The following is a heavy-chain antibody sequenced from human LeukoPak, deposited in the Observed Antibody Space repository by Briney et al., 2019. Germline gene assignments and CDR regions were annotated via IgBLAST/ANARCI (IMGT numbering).Heavy chain of an antibody. CDR1: GFTFSSYG. D-gene: IGHD5-18*01. J-gene: IGHJ3*02. Sequence: PGGSLRLSCAASGFTFSSYGMHWVRQAPGKGLEWVAVISYDGSNKYYADSVKGRFTISRDNSKNTLYLQMNSLKTEDTAVYYCTRSRYGLVAFDIWGQGTMVTVSS. CDR2: ISYDGSNK. CDR3: TRSRYGLVAFDI. V-gene: IGHV3-30*03.